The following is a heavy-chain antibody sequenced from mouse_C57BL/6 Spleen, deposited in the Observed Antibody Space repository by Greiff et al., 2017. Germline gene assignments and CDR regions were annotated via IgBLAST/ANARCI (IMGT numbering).Heavy chain of an antibody. CDR3: TRERSSNWSDD. V-gene: IGHV1-64*01. CDR1: GYTFTSYW. CDR2: IHPNSGST. Sequence: VQLQQPGAELVKPGASVKLSCKASGYTFTSYWMHWVKQRPGQGLEWIGMIHPNSGSTNYNEKFKSKATLTVDKSSSTAYMQLSSLTAEDSAVYYCTRERSSNWSDDWVQGTTLTVSS. J-gene: IGHJ2*01. D-gene: IGHD4-1*01.